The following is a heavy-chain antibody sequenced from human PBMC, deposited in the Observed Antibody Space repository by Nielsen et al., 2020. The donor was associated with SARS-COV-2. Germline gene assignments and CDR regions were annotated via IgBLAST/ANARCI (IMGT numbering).Heavy chain of an antibody. J-gene: IGHJ6*03. D-gene: IGHD2-2*01. V-gene: IGHV5-51*01. CDR1: GYSFTSYW. CDR3: ARSRGVVPEEDYYYYMDV. CDR2: IYPGDSDT. Sequence: KVSCKGSGYSFTSYWICWVRQMPGKGLEWMGTIYPGDSDTRYSPSFQGQVTISADKSISTAYLQWSSLKASDTAMYYCARSRGVVPEEDYYYYMDVWGKGTTVTVSS.